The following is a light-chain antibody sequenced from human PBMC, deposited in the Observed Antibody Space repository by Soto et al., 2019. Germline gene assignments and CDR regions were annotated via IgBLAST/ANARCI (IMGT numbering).Light chain of an antibody. Sequence: QSVLTQPASVSGSPGQSITISCTGTSSDVGGSNYVSWYQQHPGKAPKLMIYDVSNRPSGVSNRFSGSKSVNTASLTISGLQAEDEADYYCGSYTSSSTLYVFGTGTKLTVL. CDR1: SSDVGGSNY. CDR2: DVS. J-gene: IGLJ1*01. V-gene: IGLV2-14*01. CDR3: GSYTSSSTLYV.